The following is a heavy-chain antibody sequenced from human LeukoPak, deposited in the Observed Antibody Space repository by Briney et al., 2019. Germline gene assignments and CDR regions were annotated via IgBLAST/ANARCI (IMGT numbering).Heavy chain of an antibody. J-gene: IGHJ6*03. CDR3: ARHASDFWSGAEYYYYYYYMDV. Sequence: SETLSLTCAISRYSIRSGYYWGWIRQPPGKGLEWIGSIYHSGSTYYNPSLKSRVTISVDKSKNQFSLKLSSVTAADTAVYYCARHASDFWSGAEYYYYYYYMDVWGKGATVTVSS. CDR2: IYHSGST. CDR1: RYSIRSGYY. D-gene: IGHD3-3*01. V-gene: IGHV4-38-2*01.